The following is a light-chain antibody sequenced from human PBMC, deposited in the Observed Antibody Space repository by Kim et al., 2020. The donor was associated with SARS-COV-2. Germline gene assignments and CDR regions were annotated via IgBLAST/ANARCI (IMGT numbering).Light chain of an antibody. CDR3: QQYGSSPLT. CDR1: QSVSSSY. V-gene: IGKV3D-20*01. J-gene: IGKJ4*01. CDR2: EAS. Sequence: PPGERATLSCGDRQSVSSSYLAWYQQKPGLAPRLLIYEASSRATGSPDRVSGSGSGTDFTLTISRLEPEDFSVYYCQQYGSSPLTFGGGTKVDIK.